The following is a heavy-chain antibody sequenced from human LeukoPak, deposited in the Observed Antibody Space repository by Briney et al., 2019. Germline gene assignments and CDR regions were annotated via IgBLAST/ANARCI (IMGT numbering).Heavy chain of an antibody. D-gene: IGHD6-13*01. V-gene: IGHV4-38-2*02. CDR3: ARDGSTIAAAGTVPSFNWFDP. J-gene: IGHJ5*02. CDR1: GGSISSGYY. Sequence: PSETLSLTCTVSGGSISSGYYWGWIRQPPGKGLEWIGSIYHSGSTYYNPSLKSRVTISVDTSKNQFSLKLSSVTAADTAVYYCARDGSTIAAAGTVPSFNWFDPWGQGTLVTVSS. CDR2: IYHSGST.